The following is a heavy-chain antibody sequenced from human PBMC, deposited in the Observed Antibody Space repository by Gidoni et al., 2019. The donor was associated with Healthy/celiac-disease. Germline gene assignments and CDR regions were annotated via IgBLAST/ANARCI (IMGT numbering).Heavy chain of an antibody. CDR1: GGSISSSSYY. J-gene: IGHJ4*02. V-gene: IGHV4-39*01. D-gene: IGHD6-13*01. CDR3: ARLSPLRGIAAAEFDY. CDR2: IYYSGST. Sequence: QLQLQESGPGLVKPSETLSLTCTVSGGSISSSSYYWGWIRQPPGKGLEWIGSIYYSGSTYYNPSLKSRVTISVDTSKNQFSLKLSSVTAADTAVYYCARLSPLRGIAAAEFDYWGQGTLVTVSS.